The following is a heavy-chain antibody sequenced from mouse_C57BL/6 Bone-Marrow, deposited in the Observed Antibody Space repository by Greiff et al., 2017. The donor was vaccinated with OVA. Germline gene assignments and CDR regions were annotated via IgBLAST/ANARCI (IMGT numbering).Heavy chain of an antibody. J-gene: IGHJ1*03. V-gene: IGHV1-81*01. D-gene: IGHD2-14*01. CDR1: GYTFTSYG. Sequence: VQLQQSGAELARPGASVKLSCKASGYTFTSYGISWVKQRTGQGLEWIGEIYPRSGNTYYNEKFTGKATLTADKSSSKEYRELRGLTSENSAVYVCARTSPWYFDVWGTGTTVTVSS. CDR3: ARTSPWYFDV. CDR2: IYPRSGNT.